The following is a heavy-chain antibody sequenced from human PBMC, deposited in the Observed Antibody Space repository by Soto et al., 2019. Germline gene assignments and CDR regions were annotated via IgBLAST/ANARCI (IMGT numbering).Heavy chain of an antibody. J-gene: IGHJ4*02. CDR2: IYHSGNT. CDR1: GDSIITDNW. V-gene: IGHV4-4*02. Sequence: QVQLQESGPGLVMPSGTLSLTCALSGDSIITDNWWSWVRQPPGKEMEWIGEIYHSGNTNFNPSVKSRVTISVDTSKNQFSLTVSSVTAADTAIYYCARSSASSKLRGVVINWGQGTLVTVSS. D-gene: IGHD3-10*01. CDR3: ARSSASSKLRGVVIN.